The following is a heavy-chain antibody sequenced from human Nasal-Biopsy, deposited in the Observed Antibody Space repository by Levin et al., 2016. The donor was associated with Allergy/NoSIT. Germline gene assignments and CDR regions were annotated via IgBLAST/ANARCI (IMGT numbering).Heavy chain of an antibody. J-gene: IGHJ6*02. V-gene: IGHV3-66*01. CDR2: INNGDGT. CDR1: GFSVSHNY. Sequence: GGSLRLSCAASGFSVSHNYMSWVRQAPGKGLECVSVINNGDGTYYAGSVKGRFTISRDKSKNTLYLQMDSLRAEDTAVYYCAKDRGYSYGEHYYDGMDVWGQGTTVTVSS. CDR3: AKDRGYSYGEHYYDGMDV. D-gene: IGHD5-18*01.